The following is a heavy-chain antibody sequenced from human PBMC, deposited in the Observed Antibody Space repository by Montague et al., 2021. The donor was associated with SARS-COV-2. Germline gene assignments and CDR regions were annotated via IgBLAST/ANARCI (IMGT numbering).Heavy chain of an antibody. CDR2: PFYEYKWYS. D-gene: IGHD6-19*01. V-gene: IGHV6-1*01. CDR1: GDSVAELRRR. CDR3: VRYSGWFYFDF. Sequence: CAISGDSVAELRRRSEEHTSELQSQFHLVCRPFYEYKWYSDYAPSVRGRLTVNPDASKNAFSLELNYVTPADTAVYYCVRYSGWFYFDFWGQGTLVTVSS. J-gene: IGHJ4*02.